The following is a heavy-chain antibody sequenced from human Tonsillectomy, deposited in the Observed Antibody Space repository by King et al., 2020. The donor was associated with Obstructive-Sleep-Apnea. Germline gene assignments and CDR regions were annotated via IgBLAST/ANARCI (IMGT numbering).Heavy chain of an antibody. V-gene: IGHV3-64*01. CDR3: ARETGYYDILTGYYHANYYYYYGMDV. CDR1: GFTFSSYA. D-gene: IGHD3-9*01. CDR2: ISSNGGST. J-gene: IGHJ6*02. Sequence: VQLVESGGGLVQPGGSLRLSCAASGFTFSSYAMHWVRQAPGKGLEYVSAISSNGGSTYYANSVKGRFTISRDNSKNTLYLQMGSLRAEDMAVYYCARETGYYDILTGYYHANYYYYYGMDVWGQGTTVTVSS.